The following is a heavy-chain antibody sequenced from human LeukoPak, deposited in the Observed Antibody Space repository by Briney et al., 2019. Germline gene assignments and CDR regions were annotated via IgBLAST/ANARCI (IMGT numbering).Heavy chain of an antibody. CDR2: ISSSGSTI. CDR3: ARGGSYYYYYYMDV. J-gene: IGHJ6*03. Sequence: GGSLRLSCAASGFTFSSYEMNWVRQAPGKGLEWVSYISSSGSTIYYADSVKGRFTISRDNAKNSLYLQMNSLRAEDTAVYYCARGGSYYYYYYMDVWGKGTTVTISS. V-gene: IGHV3-48*03. CDR1: GFTFSSYE. D-gene: IGHD1-26*01.